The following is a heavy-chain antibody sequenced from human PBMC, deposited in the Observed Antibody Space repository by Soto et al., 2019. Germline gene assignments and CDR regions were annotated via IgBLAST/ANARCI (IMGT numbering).Heavy chain of an antibody. V-gene: IGHV3-30-3*01. CDR2: ISYDGSNK. D-gene: IGHD6-6*01. Sequence: QVQLVESGGGVVQPGRSLSLSCAASGFTFSSYAMHWVRQAPGKGLEWVAVISYDGSNKYYADSVKGRFTISRDNSKNTLYLQMNSLRAEDTAVYYCARYGQLGEYWFDPWGQGTLVTVSS. CDR3: ARYGQLGEYWFDP. J-gene: IGHJ5*02. CDR1: GFTFSSYA.